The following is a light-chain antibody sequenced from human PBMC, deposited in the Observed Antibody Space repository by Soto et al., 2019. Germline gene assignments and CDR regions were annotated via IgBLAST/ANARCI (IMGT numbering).Light chain of an antibody. Sequence: EIVMTQSPATLSVSPGERATLSCRASQSVSSNLACYQQKPGQTPRLLIYGASTRATGIPARFSGSGSGTEFTITISSLQSEDFAVYYCQQYNNWLGTFGQGTKVDIK. V-gene: IGKV3-15*01. CDR3: QQYNNWLGT. CDR2: GAS. CDR1: QSVSSN. J-gene: IGKJ1*01.